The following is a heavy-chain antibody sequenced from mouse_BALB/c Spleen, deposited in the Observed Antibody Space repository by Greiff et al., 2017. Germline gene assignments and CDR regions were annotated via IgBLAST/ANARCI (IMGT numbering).Heavy chain of an antibody. CDR1: GFTFSSFG. D-gene: IGHD1-2*01. Sequence: EVKLMESGGGLVQPGGSRKLSCAASGFTFSSFGMHWVRQAPEKGLEWVAYISSGSSTIYYADTVKGRFTISRDNPKNTLFLQMTSLRSEDTAMYYCARPTTAKGAWFAYWGQGTLVTVSA. CDR3: ARPTTAKGAWFAY. CDR2: ISSGSSTI. J-gene: IGHJ3*01. V-gene: IGHV5-17*02.